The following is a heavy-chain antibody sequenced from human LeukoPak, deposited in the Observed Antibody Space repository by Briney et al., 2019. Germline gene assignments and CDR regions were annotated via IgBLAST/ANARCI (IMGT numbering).Heavy chain of an antibody. CDR1: GFTFSSYA. J-gene: IGHJ3*02. CDR3: VKSVTTGTGGAFDI. V-gene: IGHV3-64D*06. Sequence: GGSLRLSCSASGFTFSSYAMHWVRQAPGKGLEYVSAISSNGGSTYYADSVKGRFTISRDNSKNTLYLQMSSLRAEDTAVYYCVKSVTTGTGGAFDIWGKGTMVTVSS. CDR2: ISSNGGST. D-gene: IGHD1-1*01.